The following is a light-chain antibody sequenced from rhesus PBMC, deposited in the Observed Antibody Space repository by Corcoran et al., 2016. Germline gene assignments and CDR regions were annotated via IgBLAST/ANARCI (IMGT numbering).Light chain of an antibody. CDR1: QGISSY. J-gene: IGKJ1*01. CDR3: QQRNAYPWT. Sequence: DIQLTQSPSSLSASVGDRVTITCRASQGISSYLAWYRQKSGKAPKLLIYDISNLQSGVPSRFSGSGSGTEFTLTISSLQPEEFATDYCQQRNAYPWTFGQGTKVEIK. CDR2: DIS. V-gene: IGKV1-38*01.